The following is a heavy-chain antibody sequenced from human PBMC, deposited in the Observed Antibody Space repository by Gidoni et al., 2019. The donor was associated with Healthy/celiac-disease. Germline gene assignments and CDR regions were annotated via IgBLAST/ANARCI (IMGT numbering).Heavy chain of an antibody. CDR2: INPNSGGT. CDR1: GYTVTGYY. J-gene: IGHJ6*02. V-gene: IGHV1-2*02. D-gene: IGHD3-10*01. CDR3: ARRLGGSGNYEWGV. Sequence: VHLVPTVADVKKPRAPVRVQCEASGYTVTGYYMHWVRQAPGQGLEWMGWINPNSGGTNYAQKLQGSVTMTRDTSISTAYMELSRLGSDGTAVYYCARRLGGSGNYEWGVWGQGTTVTVSS.